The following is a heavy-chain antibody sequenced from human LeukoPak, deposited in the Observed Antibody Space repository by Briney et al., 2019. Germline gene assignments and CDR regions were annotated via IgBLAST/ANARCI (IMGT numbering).Heavy chain of an antibody. V-gene: IGHV3-23*01. Sequence: GGSLRLSCAASGFSFSSYAMSWARQAPGKGLEWVSAVSGGGGTTYYADSVKGRFTISRDNSKNTLYLQMNSLRAEDTAVYYCARGHWLDSFDYWGQGTLVTVSS. D-gene: IGHD6-19*01. J-gene: IGHJ4*02. CDR3: ARGHWLDSFDY. CDR1: GFSFSSYA. CDR2: VSGGGGTT.